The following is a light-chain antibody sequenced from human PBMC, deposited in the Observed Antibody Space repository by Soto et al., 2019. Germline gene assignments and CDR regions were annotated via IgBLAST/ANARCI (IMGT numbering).Light chain of an antibody. Sequence: SYELTQPPSVSVAPGQTARISCGGNDIASKSVHWSQQKPGQAPVLVVYDDNDRPSGIPERLSGSNSGDTATLTISRVEAGDEADYYCQVWDSSSDHYVSGSGTKVTVL. CDR2: DDN. V-gene: IGLV3-21*02. J-gene: IGLJ1*01. CDR1: DIASKS. CDR3: QVWDSSSDHYV.